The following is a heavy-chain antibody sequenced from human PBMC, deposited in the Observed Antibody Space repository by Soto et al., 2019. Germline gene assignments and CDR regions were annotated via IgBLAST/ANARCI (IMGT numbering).Heavy chain of an antibody. CDR2: IIPIFGTA. D-gene: IGHD3-22*01. CDR1: GGTFSSYA. V-gene: IGHV1-69*14. CDR3: AGHSRGVPGYYNGMDV. Sequence: QVQLVQSGAEVKKPGSSVKVSCKASGGTFSSYAISWVRQAPGQGLEWMGGIIPIFGTADYAQKFQGRVTITADKSTSTAYMELSSLRAEDTAVYYCAGHSRGVPGYYNGMDVWGQGPTVTVSS. J-gene: IGHJ6*02.